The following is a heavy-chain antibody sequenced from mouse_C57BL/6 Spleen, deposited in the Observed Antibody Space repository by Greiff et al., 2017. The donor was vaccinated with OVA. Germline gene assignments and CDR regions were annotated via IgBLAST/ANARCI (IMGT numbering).Heavy chain of an antibody. V-gene: IGHV1-64*01. Sequence: QVHVKQPGAELVKPGASVKLSCKASGYTFTSYWMHWVKQRPGQGLEWIGMIHPNSGSTNYNEKFKSKATLTVDKSSSPAYMQLSSLTSEDSAVYYCAREEGYYDYWGQGTTLTVSS. CDR3: AREEGYYDY. D-gene: IGHD2-3*01. CDR2: IHPNSGST. CDR1: GYTFTSYW. J-gene: IGHJ2*01.